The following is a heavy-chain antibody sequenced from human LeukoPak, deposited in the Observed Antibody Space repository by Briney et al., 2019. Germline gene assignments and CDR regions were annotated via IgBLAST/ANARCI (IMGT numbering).Heavy chain of an antibody. D-gene: IGHD5-12*01. CDR1: GFTFSSYS. CDR3: ARGSGYGKGHDY. CDR2: ISSSSSYR. Sequence: GGSLRLSCAASGFTFSSYSMNWVRQAPGKGLEWVSSISSSSSYRYYADSVKGRFIISRDNAKNSLYLQMNSLRAEDTAVYYCARGSGYGKGHDYWGQGTLVTVSS. V-gene: IGHV3-21*01. J-gene: IGHJ4*02.